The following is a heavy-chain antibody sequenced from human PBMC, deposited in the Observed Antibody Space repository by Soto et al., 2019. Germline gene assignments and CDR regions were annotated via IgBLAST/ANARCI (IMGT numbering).Heavy chain of an antibody. CDR2: IIPITGTT. D-gene: IGHD6-6*01. Sequence: QVQLVQSGAEVKKPGSSVKVSCKASGGIFSSYAIGWVRQAPGQGLEWMAGIIPITGTTNRAQKFQGRVTVTADESTSTLYMELSNLAAEDTAVYYCAREYSSSSQYLYFDVWGRGTLVTVSS. J-gene: IGHJ2*01. CDR3: AREYSSSSQYLYFDV. V-gene: IGHV1-69*01. CDR1: GGIFSSYA.